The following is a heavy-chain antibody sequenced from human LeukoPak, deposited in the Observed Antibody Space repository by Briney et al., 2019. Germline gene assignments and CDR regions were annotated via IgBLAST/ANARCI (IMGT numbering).Heavy chain of an antibody. CDR2: ISGGGGTT. CDR3: AKDREGLSSGYDLEYFDY. D-gene: IGHD5-12*01. Sequence: GGSLRVFRAASGFTFCSYAMHWVRQAPGKGLEWVSAISGGGGTTYYADSVKGRFTISRDNSKNTLFLQMNSLRAEDTAVYYCAKDREGLSSGYDLEYFDYWGQETRVRVSS. CDR1: GFTFCSYA. V-gene: IGHV3-23*01. J-gene: IGHJ4*02.